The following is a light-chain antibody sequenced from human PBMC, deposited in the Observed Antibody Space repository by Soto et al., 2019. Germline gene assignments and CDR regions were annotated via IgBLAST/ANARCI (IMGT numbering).Light chain of an antibody. CDR2: DVS. V-gene: IGLV2-14*01. Sequence: QSALTQPASVSGSPGQSITISCTGTSSDVGAYNHVSWYQHHPGKAPKLMIYDVSNRPSGVSNRFSGSKSGYTASLTISGLLAEDEADYYCCLYAVTFYVFGTGTKVTVL. CDR1: SSDVGAYNH. CDR3: CLYAVTFYV. J-gene: IGLJ1*01.